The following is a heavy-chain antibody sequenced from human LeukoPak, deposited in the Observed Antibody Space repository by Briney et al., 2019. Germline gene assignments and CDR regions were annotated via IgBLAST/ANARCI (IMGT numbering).Heavy chain of an antibody. D-gene: IGHD2-2*01. Sequence: PGRSLRLSCAASGFTFDDYAMHWVRQAPGKGLEWVSGISWNSGSIGYADSVKGRFTISRDNAKNSLYLQMNSLRAEDTALYYCAEDMGYCSSTSCYVFDYWGQGTLATVSS. J-gene: IGHJ4*02. V-gene: IGHV3-9*01. CDR1: GFTFDDYA. CDR3: AEDMGYCSSTSCYVFDY. CDR2: ISWNSGSI.